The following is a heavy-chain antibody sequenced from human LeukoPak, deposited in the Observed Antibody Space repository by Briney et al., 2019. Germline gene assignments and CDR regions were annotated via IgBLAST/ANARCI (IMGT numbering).Heavy chain of an antibody. CDR3: ARPGYTVYHDAFDI. D-gene: IGHD5/OR15-5a*01. J-gene: IGHJ3*02. Sequence: SQTLSLTCVISGDSVSSNTAAWHWLRQSPSRGLEWLGRTYYRSKWYNDYAVSVKSRITINPDTSKNQFSLHLNSVTPEDTAVYYCARPGYTVYHDAFDIWGQGTMVTVSS. CDR2: TYYRSKWYN. CDR1: GDSVSSNTAA. V-gene: IGHV6-1*01.